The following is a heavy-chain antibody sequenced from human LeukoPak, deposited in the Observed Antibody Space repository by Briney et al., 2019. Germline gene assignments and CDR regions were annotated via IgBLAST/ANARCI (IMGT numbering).Heavy chain of an antibody. CDR3: AREMLVSVLAAPGYYHYFMDV. CDR1: GFTLSSYS. V-gene: IGHV3-48*04. J-gene: IGHJ6*03. CDR2: ITTSGTST. D-gene: IGHD2-21*01. Sequence: GGSLSLSCAASGFTLSSYSMSWVRQAPGKGLEWVSFITTSGTSTYYADSVKGRFSVSRDNAKNSLYLQMNSLRAEDTAVYYCAREMLVSVLAAPGYYHYFMDVWGKGTTVTVSS.